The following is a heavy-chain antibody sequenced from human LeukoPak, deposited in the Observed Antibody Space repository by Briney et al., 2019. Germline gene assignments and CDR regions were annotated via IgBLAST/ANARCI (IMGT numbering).Heavy chain of an antibody. CDR1: VFTFSTYA. V-gene: IGHV3-23*01. D-gene: IGHD2-8*02. CDR3: ARACNFCFTGADY. J-gene: IGHJ4*02. CDR2: ISGSGGIT. Sequence: GGSLRLSCAASVFTFSTYAMTWVRQAPGKGLEWVSAISGSGGITYYADSVKGRFTISRDNVNNSLFLQMNSLRAEDTAVYYCARACNFCFTGADYWGQGSLVTVSS.